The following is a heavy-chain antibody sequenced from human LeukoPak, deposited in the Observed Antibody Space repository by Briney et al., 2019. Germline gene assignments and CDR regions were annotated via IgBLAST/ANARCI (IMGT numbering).Heavy chain of an antibody. J-gene: IGHJ6*02. V-gene: IGHV1-2*04. D-gene: IGHD1-7*01. Sequence: AASVKVSCKASGYTFTGYYMHWVRQAPGQGLEWMGWINPNSGGTNYAQKFQGWVTMTRDTSISTAYMELSRLRSDDTAVYYCARASIITGTSLRIHLDVWGQGTTVTVSS. CDR2: INPNSGGT. CDR3: ARASIITGTSLRIHLDV. CDR1: GYTFTGYY.